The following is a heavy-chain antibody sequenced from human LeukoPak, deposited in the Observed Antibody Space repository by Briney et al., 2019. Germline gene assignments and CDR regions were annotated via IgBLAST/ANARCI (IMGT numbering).Heavy chain of an antibody. D-gene: IGHD5-18*01. CDR1: GYTFTGYY. J-gene: IGHJ4*02. CDR3: ARDWGYSYGDDY. V-gene: IGHV1-2*06. CDR2: INPNSGGT. Sequence: ASVTVSCKASGYTFTGYYMHWVRQAPGQGLEWMGRINPNSGGTNYAQKFQGRVTMTRDTSISTAYMELSRLRSDDTAVYYCARDWGYSYGDDYWGQGTLVTVSS.